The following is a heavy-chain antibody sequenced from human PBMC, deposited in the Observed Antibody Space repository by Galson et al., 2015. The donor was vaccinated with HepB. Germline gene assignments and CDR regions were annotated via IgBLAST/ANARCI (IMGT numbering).Heavy chain of an antibody. Sequence: SETLSLTCTVSGGSISSYYWSWIRQPPGKGLEWIGYIYYSGSTNYNPSLKSRVTMSVDTSKNQFSLKLSSVTAADTAVYYCARHHHRQYYYDSSGYPRAAGYFDYWGQGTLVTVSS. J-gene: IGHJ4*02. V-gene: IGHV4-59*08. CDR3: ARHHHRQYYYDSSGYPRAAGYFDY. D-gene: IGHD3-22*01. CDR2: IYYSGST. CDR1: GGSISSYY.